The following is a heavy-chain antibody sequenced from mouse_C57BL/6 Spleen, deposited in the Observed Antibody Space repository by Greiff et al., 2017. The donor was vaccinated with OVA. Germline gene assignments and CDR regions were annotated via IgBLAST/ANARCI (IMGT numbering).Heavy chain of an antibody. J-gene: IGHJ2*01. D-gene: IGHD1-1*01. Sequence: EVHLVESGGDLVKPGGSLKLSCAASGFTFSSYGMSWVRQTPDKRLEWVATISSGGSYTYYPDSVKGRFTISRDNAKNTLYLQMSSLKSEDTAMYYCARQDYGSRYLDYWGQGTTLTVSS. V-gene: IGHV5-6*01. CDR2: ISSGGSYT. CDR3: ARQDYGSRYLDY. CDR1: GFTFSSYG.